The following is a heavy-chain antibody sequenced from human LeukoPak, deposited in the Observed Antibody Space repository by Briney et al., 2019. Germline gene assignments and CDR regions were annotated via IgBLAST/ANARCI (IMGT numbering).Heavy chain of an antibody. D-gene: IGHD3-22*01. CDR3: AGHYDSSGYRVDVFDI. Sequence: PGGSLRLSCAASGFTFSSYWMSWVRQAPGKGLEWVANIKQDGSEKYYVDSVKGRFTISRDNAKNSLYLQMNSLRDEDTAVYYCAGHYDSSGYRVDVFDIWGQGTMVTVSS. CDR1: GFTFSSYW. CDR2: IKQDGSEK. J-gene: IGHJ3*02. V-gene: IGHV3-7*01.